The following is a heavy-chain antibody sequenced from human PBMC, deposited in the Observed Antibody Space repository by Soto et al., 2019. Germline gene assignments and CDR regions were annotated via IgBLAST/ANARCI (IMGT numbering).Heavy chain of an antibody. Sequence: QVQLVQSGAEVKKPGSSVKVSCKASGGTFSSYAINWVRQAPGQGLEWMGGIIPIFGTADYAQKIQGRVTTPTDESTHTAYMQLSSLRSEDTAVYYCAGVAAKYYCYGMDVWGQGTRVTVSS. CDR1: GGTFSSYA. CDR2: IIPIFGTA. D-gene: IGHD1-26*01. CDR3: AGVAAKYYCYGMDV. V-gene: IGHV1-69*05. J-gene: IGHJ6*02.